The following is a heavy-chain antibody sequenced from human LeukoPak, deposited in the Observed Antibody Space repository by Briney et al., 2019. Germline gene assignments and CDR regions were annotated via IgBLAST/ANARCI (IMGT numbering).Heavy chain of an antibody. J-gene: IGHJ5*02. D-gene: IGHD7-27*01. Sequence: GASVKVSCKASGGTFSSYAISWVRQAPGQGLEWMGRIIPILGIANYAQKFQGRVTITADKSTSTAYMELSSLGSEDTAVYYCARDSNWGSLNNWFDPWGQGTLVTVSS. CDR1: GGTFSSYA. V-gene: IGHV1-69*04. CDR3: ARDSNWGSLNNWFDP. CDR2: IIPILGIA.